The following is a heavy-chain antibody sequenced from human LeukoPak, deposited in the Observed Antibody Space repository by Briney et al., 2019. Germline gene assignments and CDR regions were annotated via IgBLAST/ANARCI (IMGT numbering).Heavy chain of an antibody. V-gene: IGHV4-61*02. CDR3: ARGASLVYYGSAYYYMDV. J-gene: IGHJ6*03. CDR2: IYTSGST. D-gene: IGHD3-10*01. CDR1: GGSISSGSYY. Sequence: SETLSLTCTVSGGSISSGSYYWSWIRQPAGKGLEWIGRIYTSGSTYYNPSLKSRVTISVDRSKNQFSLKLSSVTAADTAVYYCARGASLVYYGSAYYYMDVWGKGTTVTVSS.